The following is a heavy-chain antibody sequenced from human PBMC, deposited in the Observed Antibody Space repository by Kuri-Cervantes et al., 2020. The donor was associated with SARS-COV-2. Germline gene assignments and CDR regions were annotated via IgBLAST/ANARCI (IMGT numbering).Heavy chain of an antibody. V-gene: IGHV1-69*05. CDR2: IIPIFGTA. D-gene: IGHD6-13*01. Sequence: SVKVSCKASGGTFSSYAISWVRQAPGQGLEWMGGIIPIFGTANYAQKFQGRVTITTDESTSTAYMELSSLRSEDTAVYYCARGSEVHGGSSWYPDAFDIWGQGTMVTVSS. J-gene: IGHJ3*02. CDR1: GGTFSSYA. CDR3: ARGSEVHGGSSWYPDAFDI.